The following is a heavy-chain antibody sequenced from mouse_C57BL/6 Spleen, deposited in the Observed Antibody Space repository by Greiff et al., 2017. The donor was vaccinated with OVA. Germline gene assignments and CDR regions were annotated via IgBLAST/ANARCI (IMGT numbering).Heavy chain of an antibody. CDR2: ISYDGSN. V-gene: IGHV3-6*01. CDR1: GYSITSGYY. D-gene: IGHD2-4*01. CDR3: ARAYDYGRALDY. Sequence: ESGPGLVKPSQSLSLTCSVPGYSITSGYYWNWIRQFPGNKLEWMGYISYDGSNNYNPSLKNRISITRDTSKNQFFLKLNSVTTEDTATYYCARAYDYGRALDYWGQGTTLTVSS. J-gene: IGHJ2*01.